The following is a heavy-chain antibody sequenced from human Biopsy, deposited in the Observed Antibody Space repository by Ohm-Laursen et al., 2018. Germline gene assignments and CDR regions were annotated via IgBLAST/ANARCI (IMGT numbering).Heavy chain of an antibody. V-gene: IGHV4-39*01. CDR1: GGSISNNNYY. CDR3: ARDYDTSGYYYVS. Sequence: GTLSLTCPVSGGSISNNNYYWGWIRQPPGKGLEWIGSIFYRGSTHYKPSLKSRVNISVDTSKNQFSRKLNSVTAADTAVYYCARDYDTSGYYYVSWGQGTLVTVSS. J-gene: IGHJ5*02. CDR2: IFYRGST. D-gene: IGHD3-22*01.